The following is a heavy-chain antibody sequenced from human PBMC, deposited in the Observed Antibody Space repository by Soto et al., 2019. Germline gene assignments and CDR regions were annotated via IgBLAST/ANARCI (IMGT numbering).Heavy chain of an antibody. CDR3: ARTTAGFDY. J-gene: IGHJ4*02. CDR1: GVTVSSDAYY. V-gene: IGHV4-61*08. Sequence: PSETLSLTCTVSGVTVSSDAYYWSWIRQPPGKGLEWIGYIYYSGSTNYNPSLKSRVTISVDTSKNQFSLKLSSVTAADTAVYYCARTTAGFDYWGQGTLVTVSS. D-gene: IGHD4-17*01. CDR2: IYYSGST.